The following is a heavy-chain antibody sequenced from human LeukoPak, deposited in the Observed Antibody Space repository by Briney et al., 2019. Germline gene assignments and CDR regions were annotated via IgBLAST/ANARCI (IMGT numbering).Heavy chain of an antibody. CDR3: ARDGHGTSTWGWFDP. CDR2: INPTGGGA. V-gene: IGHV1-46*01. D-gene: IGHD7-27*01. CDR1: ENTLSRYY. Sequence: ASVKVSCKASENTLSRYYMDWVRQAPGQGLEWMGIINPTGGGASYAQKFQGRVTMTIDMSTSTFYLELSSLTSQDTAVYYCARDGHGTSTWGWFDPWGQGTLVTVSS. J-gene: IGHJ5*01.